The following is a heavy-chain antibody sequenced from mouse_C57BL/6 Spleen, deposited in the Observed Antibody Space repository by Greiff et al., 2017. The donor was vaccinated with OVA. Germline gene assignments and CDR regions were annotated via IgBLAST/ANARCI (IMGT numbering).Heavy chain of an antibody. V-gene: IGHV1-52*01. Sequence: QVQLQQPGAELVRPGSSVKLSCKASGYTFTSYWMHWVKQRPIQGLEWIGNIDSSDSETHYNQKFKDKATLTVDKSSSTAYMQLSSLTSEDSAVYYCALITTVPAWFAYWGQGTLVTVSA. CDR3: ALITTVPAWFAY. D-gene: IGHD1-1*01. CDR1: GYTFTSYW. CDR2: IDSSDSET. J-gene: IGHJ3*01.